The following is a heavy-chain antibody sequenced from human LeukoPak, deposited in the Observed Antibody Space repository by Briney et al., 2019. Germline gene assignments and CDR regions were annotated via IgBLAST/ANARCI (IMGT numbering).Heavy chain of an antibody. Sequence: PGGSLRLSCAASGFSFSDYWMSWVRQAPGKGLEWVANIKEDGREKNYVDSVKGRFTISRDNAKNTLYLQMISLRAEDTAVYYCAKYFRADSRNYYRSFDYWGQGTLVTVSS. V-gene: IGHV3-7*05. CDR3: AKYFRADSRNYYRSFDY. CDR2: IKEDGREK. CDR1: GFSFSDYW. D-gene: IGHD1-26*01. J-gene: IGHJ4*02.